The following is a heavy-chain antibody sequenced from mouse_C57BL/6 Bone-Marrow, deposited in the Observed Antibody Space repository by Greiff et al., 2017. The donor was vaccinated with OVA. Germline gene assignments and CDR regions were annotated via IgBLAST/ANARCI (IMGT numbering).Heavy chain of an antibody. CDR3: AREGYYGSPDY. D-gene: IGHD1-1*01. J-gene: IGHJ2*01. Sequence: QVQLQQPGAELVRPGSSVKLSCKASGYTFTSYWMHWVKQRPIQGLEWIGNIDPSDSDTHYNQKFKDKATLTVDNSSSTAYMQLSSLTSEDSAVYCCAREGYYGSPDYWGQGTTLTVSS. CDR2: IDPSDSDT. V-gene: IGHV1-52*01. CDR1: GYTFTSYW.